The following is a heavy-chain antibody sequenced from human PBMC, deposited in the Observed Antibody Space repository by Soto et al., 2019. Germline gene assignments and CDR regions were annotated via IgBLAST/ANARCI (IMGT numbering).Heavy chain of an antibody. J-gene: IGHJ6*02. V-gene: IGHV1-3*01. CDR3: ARGKGMEENYYYYGMDV. CDR1: GYSFSTHS. D-gene: IGHD1-1*01. Sequence: VASVKVSCKASGYSFSTHSIHWVRQAPGQGLEWMGWINGGNGNTKYSQKFRDRVTITRDASASTGYMELSSLRSEDTAVYYCARGKGMEENYYYYGMDVWGQGTTVTV. CDR2: INGGNGNT.